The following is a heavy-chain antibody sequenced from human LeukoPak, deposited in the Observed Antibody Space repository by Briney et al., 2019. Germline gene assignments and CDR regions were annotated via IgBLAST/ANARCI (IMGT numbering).Heavy chain of an antibody. CDR1: GYTFTSYY. D-gene: IGHD3-10*02. Sequence: GSVKVSCKASGYTFTSYYIHWVRQAPGQGLEWMGIINPSGGSTSYQQKFQDRVTMTRDTSTSTVYMELSSLKSDDTAIYYCARGVFGELEKLMFQHWGQGTLVTVSS. J-gene: IGHJ1*01. V-gene: IGHV1-46*01. CDR2: INPSGGST. CDR3: ARGVFGELEKLMFQH.